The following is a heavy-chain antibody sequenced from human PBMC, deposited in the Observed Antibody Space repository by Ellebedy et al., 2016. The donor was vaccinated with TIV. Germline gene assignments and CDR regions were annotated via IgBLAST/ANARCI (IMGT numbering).Heavy chain of an antibody. CDR3: ARVYSGSFFDY. Sequence: SETLSLXCAVYGGSFSGYYWSWIRQPPGKGLEWIGEINHSGSTNYNPSLKSRVTISVDTSKNQFSLKLSSVTAADTAVYYCARVYSGSFFDYWGQGTLVTVSS. CDR2: INHSGST. J-gene: IGHJ4*02. CDR1: GGSFSGYY. V-gene: IGHV4-34*01. D-gene: IGHD1-26*01.